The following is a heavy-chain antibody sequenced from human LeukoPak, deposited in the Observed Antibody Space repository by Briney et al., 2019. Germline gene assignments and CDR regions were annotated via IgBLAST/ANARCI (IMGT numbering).Heavy chain of an antibody. J-gene: IGHJ4*02. CDR1: GYSISSGYY. CDR2: IYHSGTT. V-gene: IGHV4-38-2*02. Sequence: SETLSLTCAVSGYSISSGYYWGWSRQPAGKGREWIGSIYHSGTTYYNPSLKSRVTISVDTSKNQSSLKLSAVTAADTAVYYCARESQAYYDLDYWGQGTLVTVSS. D-gene: IGHD3-3*01. CDR3: ARESQAYYDLDY.